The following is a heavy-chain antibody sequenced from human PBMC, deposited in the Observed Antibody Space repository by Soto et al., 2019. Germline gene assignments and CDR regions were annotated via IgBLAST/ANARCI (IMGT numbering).Heavy chain of an antibody. Sequence: GGSLRLSCAASGFTFSDYYMSWIRQAPGKGLEWVSYISSSGSTIYYADSVKGRFTISRDNAKNSLYLQMNSLRAEDTAVYYCATRAPHYDSGGYSKYLDYWGQGTLVTVSS. CDR3: ATRAPHYDSGGYSKYLDY. V-gene: IGHV3-11*01. J-gene: IGHJ4*02. CDR1: GFTFSDYY. CDR2: ISSSGSTI. D-gene: IGHD3-22*01.